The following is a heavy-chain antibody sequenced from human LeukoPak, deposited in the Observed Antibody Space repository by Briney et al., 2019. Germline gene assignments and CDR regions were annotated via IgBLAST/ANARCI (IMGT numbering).Heavy chain of an antibody. CDR3: ARDGGRGYAVDY. D-gene: IGHD5-12*01. J-gene: IGHJ4*02. CDR1: GFTFSSYG. CDR2: IRYDGSNK. Sequence: GGSLRLSCAASGFTFSSYGMHWVRQAPGKGLEWVAFIRYDGSNKYYADSVKGRFTISRDNSKNTLYLQMNSLRAEDTAVYYCARDGGRGYAVDYWGQGTLVTVSS. V-gene: IGHV3-30*02.